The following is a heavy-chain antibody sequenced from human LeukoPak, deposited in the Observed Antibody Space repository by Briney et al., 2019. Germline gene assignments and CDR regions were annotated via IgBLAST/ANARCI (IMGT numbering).Heavy chain of an antibody. V-gene: IGHV4-28*03. CDR1: GYSISSSNW. J-gene: IGHJ6*03. CDR2: IYYSGST. Sequence: SDTLSLTCAGSGYSISSSNWWGWIRQPPGKGLEWIGYIYYSGSTYYNPSLKSRVTISVDTSKNQFSLKLSSVTAADTAVYYCAGGTGEGGYYYYYYMDVWCKGTTVTVSS. D-gene: IGHD7-27*01. CDR3: AGGTGEGGYYYYYYMDV.